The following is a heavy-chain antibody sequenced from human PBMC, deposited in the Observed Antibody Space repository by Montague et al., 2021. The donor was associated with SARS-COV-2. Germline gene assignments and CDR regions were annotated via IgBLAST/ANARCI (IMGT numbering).Heavy chain of an antibody. CDR1: GFTFSSYS. CDR2: ISSSSSYI. Sequence: SLRLSCAAFGFTFSSYSMNWVRQAPGKGLEWVSSISSSSSYIYYADSVKGRFTISRDNAKNSLYLQMNSLRAEDTAVYYCARVGKYDVLRYFDSYYFDYWGQGTLVTVSS. D-gene: IGHD3-9*01. V-gene: IGHV3-21*01. CDR3: ARVGKYDVLRYFDSYYFDY. J-gene: IGHJ4*02.